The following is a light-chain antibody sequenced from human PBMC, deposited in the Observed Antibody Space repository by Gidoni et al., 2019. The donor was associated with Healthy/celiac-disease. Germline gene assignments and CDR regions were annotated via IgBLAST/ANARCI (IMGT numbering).Light chain of an antibody. Sequence: ELVLTQSQGTLSLSPGERATLSFRASQSVSSSYLAFYQQKPGQAPRLLIYGASSRATGIPDRFSGSGSGTDFTLTISRLEPEDFAVYYCQQYGSSPSGTFGQGTKVEIK. J-gene: IGKJ1*01. V-gene: IGKV3-20*01. CDR2: GAS. CDR1: QSVSSSY. CDR3: QQYGSSPSGT.